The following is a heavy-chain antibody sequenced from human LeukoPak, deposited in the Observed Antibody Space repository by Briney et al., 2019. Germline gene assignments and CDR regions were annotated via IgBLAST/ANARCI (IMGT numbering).Heavy chain of an antibody. V-gene: IGHV3-9*01. CDR2: ISWNSGSI. Sequence: GGSLRLSCAASGFTFDDYAMHWVRQAPGKGLEWVSGISWNSGSIGYADSAKGRFTISRDNAKNSLYLQMNSLRAEDTALYYCAKDIGGDEFYYFDYWGQGVLVTVSS. J-gene: IGHJ4*02. CDR1: GFTFDDYA. D-gene: IGHD3-16*01. CDR3: AKDIGGDEFYYFDY.